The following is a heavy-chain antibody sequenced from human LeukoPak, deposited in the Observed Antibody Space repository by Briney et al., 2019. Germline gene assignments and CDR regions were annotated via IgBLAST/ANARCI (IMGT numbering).Heavy chain of an antibody. CDR2: LSYSGSA. D-gene: IGHD2-15*01. CDR1: GFSISSSNKY. Sequence: SETLSLTCTVSGFSISSSNKYWGWIRQPPGRGLEWVGSLSYSGSAYYNSSLKSRVTISVDTSRNQFSLKLISVTAADTAVYYCTRQEVGYCSGGSCYAHFDYWGWGTLVTVSS. V-gene: IGHV4-39*01. J-gene: IGHJ4*02. CDR3: TRQEVGYCSGGSCYAHFDY.